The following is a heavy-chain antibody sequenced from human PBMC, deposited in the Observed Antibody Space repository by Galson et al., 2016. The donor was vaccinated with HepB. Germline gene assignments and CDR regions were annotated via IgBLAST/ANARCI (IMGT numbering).Heavy chain of an antibody. CDR3: ARDDDRGGNNLDY. CDR1: GFTFSRYG. V-gene: IGHV3-33*05. D-gene: IGHD5-24*01. CDR2: ITNDGVIK. J-gene: IGHJ4*02. Sequence: SLRLSCAASGFTFSRYGLHWVRQAPGKGLEWVAVITNDGVIKYYTDSVKGRFTISRDNSRNTLDLQMNSLRAEDTALYYCARDDDRGGNNLDYWGQGTLVTVSS.